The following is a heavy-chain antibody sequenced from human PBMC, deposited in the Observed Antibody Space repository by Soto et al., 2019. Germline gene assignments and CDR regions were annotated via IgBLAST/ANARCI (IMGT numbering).Heavy chain of an antibody. Sequence: SETLSLTCTVSGGSISSSSYYWGWIRQPPGKGLEWIGSIYYSGSTYYNPSLKSRVTISVDTSKNQFSLKLSSVTAADTAVYYCASIDYDFWSGTNYYYYYMDVWGKGTTVTVSS. D-gene: IGHD3-3*01. CDR2: IYYSGST. CDR3: ASIDYDFWSGTNYYYYYMDV. V-gene: IGHV4-39*01. J-gene: IGHJ6*03. CDR1: GGSISSSSYY.